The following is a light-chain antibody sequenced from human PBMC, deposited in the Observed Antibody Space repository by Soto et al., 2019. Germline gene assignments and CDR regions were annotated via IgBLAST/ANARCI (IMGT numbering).Light chain of an antibody. CDR1: QSVSSN. V-gene: IGKV3-15*01. J-gene: IGKJ2*01. Sequence: IVMTQSPATLSVSPGERATLSCRASQSVSSNLAWYQQKPGQAPRLLIYGASTRATGIPARFSGSGSGTEFTLTISSLLSEDFEVYYCQQYNNWPRTFGQGTKLEIK. CDR2: GAS. CDR3: QQYNNWPRT.